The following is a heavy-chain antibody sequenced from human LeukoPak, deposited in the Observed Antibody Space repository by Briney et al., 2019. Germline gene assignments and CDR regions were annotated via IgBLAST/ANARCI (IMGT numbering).Heavy chain of an antibody. CDR1: GFTFSSYG. Sequence: GGSLRLSCAASGFTFSSYGMHWVRQAPGKGLEWVAFIRYDGSNKYYADSVKGRFTISRDSSKNTLYLQMNSLRGEDTAVYYCAKDDYYGSGSYPFHYWGQGTLVTVSS. J-gene: IGHJ4*02. CDR2: IRYDGSNK. V-gene: IGHV3-30*02. CDR3: AKDDYYGSGSYPFHY. D-gene: IGHD3-10*01.